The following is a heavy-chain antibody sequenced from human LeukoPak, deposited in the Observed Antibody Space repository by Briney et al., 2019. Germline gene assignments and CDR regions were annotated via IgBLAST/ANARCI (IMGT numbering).Heavy chain of an antibody. V-gene: IGHV1-2*06. Sequence: ASVKVSCKASGYTFTGYYMHWVRQAPGQGLEWMGRISPNSGGTNYAQKFQGRVTMTRDTSISTAYMELSRLRSDDTAVYYCAREVWFGELKNWFDPWGQGTLVTVSS. CDR1: GYTFTGYY. CDR2: ISPNSGGT. J-gene: IGHJ5*02. CDR3: AREVWFGELKNWFDP. D-gene: IGHD3-10*01.